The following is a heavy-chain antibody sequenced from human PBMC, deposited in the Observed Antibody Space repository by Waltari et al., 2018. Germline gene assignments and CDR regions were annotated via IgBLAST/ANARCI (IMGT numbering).Heavy chain of an antibody. CDR1: GFTFSNFW. Sequence: EVQLVESGGGLVEPGGSLRVSCAASGFTFSNFWMSWVRQAPGKGLEWVGQIQSKPDGGKAGYAASVKGKFTISRDDSKNTLYLQMDSLRIEDTAIYYCAMSSKVGTYDYWGQGTLVTVSS. D-gene: IGHD5-12*01. J-gene: IGHJ4*02. CDR3: AMSSKVGTYDY. CDR2: IQSKPDGGKA. V-gene: IGHV3-15*01.